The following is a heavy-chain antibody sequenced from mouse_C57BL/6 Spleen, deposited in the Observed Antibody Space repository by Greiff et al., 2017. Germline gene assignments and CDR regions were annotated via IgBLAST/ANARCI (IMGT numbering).Heavy chain of an antibody. V-gene: IGHV1-22*01. CDR1: GYTFTDYN. D-gene: IGHD4-1*01. CDR3: ARGTTGTGTLFDY. CDR2: INPNNGGT. J-gene: IGHJ2*01. Sequence: DVKLQESGPELVKPGASVKMSCKASGYTFTDYNMHWVKQSHGKSLEWIGDINPNNGGTSYNQKFKGKATLTGNKTSSTAYMELRSLTSEDSAVYYCARGTTGTGTLFDYWGQGTTLTVSA.